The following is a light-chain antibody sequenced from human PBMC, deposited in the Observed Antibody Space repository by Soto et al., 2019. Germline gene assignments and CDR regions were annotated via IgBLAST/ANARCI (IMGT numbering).Light chain of an antibody. Sequence: DIQMTQSPSSLSASVGDRVTITCRARQSISSYLNWYHQRPGKPPNLLIYGASSLQSGVPSRFSGSGSGTDFTLTISSLQPEDFATYYCQQSYSTPFTFGPGTKVDI. CDR2: GAS. J-gene: IGKJ3*01. V-gene: IGKV1-39*01. CDR1: QSISSY. CDR3: QQSYSTPFT.